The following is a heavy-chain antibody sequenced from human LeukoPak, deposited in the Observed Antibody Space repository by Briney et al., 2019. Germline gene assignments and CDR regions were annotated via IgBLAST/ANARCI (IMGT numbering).Heavy chain of an antibody. J-gene: IGHJ4*02. CDR2: IYHNGNS. V-gene: IGHV4-59*01. Sequence: SETLSLTCSVFGDSFNEYYWNWVRQPPGKGLQWIGYIYHNGNSNYNPSLRGRLTISVDTAKNQFSLKLTSVTAADTAVYYCARDGGLQSHFDYWGQGALVTVSS. CDR1: GDSFNEYY. D-gene: IGHD5-24*01. CDR3: ARDGGLQSHFDY.